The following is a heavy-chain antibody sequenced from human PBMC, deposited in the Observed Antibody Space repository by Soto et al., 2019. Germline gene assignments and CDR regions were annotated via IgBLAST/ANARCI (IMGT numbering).Heavy chain of an antibody. CDR1: GGTFSSYA. D-gene: IGHD2-2*01. CDR2: IIPISDTT. J-gene: IGHJ6*02. V-gene: IGHV1-69*13. Sequence: WASVKVSCKASGGTFSSYAISWVRQAPGQGLEWMGGIIPISDTTNYAQKFQGRVTITADESMSTAYMELSSLRSEDTAVYYCARSQGSSTSLEIYYYYYYGMDVWGQGTTVTVSS. CDR3: ARSQGSSTSLEIYYYYYYGMDV.